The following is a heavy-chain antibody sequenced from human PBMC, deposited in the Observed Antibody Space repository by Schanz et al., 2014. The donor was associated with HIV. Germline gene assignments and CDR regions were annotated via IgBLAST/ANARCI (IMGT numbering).Heavy chain of an antibody. Sequence: QVQLVESGGGVVQPGTSLRLSCAASGFSFSIFGMHWVRQAPGKGLEWVAFISYDGSNKYYADSVKGRFTISRDNSKNTLYLQMNSLRAEDTAVYYCARVANWDYYGMDVWGRGTTVTVSS. CDR1: GFSFSIFG. D-gene: IGHD3-16*01. J-gene: IGHJ6*02. CDR3: ARVANWDYYGMDV. CDR2: ISYDGSNK. V-gene: IGHV3-30*03.